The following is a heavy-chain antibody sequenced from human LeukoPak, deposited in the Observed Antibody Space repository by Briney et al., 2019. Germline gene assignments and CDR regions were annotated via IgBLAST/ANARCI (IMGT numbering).Heavy chain of an antibody. J-gene: IGHJ3*02. Sequence: GGSLRLSCAASGVTFSSSAMHWVRQPPGKGLEWVAVISYDGKHKYFADSVKGRFTISRDNSRNTLYLQLNSLKADDTAVYYCAKDRDWGTAFDIWGQGTMVTVSS. CDR2: ISYDGKHK. CDR1: GVTFSSSA. D-gene: IGHD7-27*01. CDR3: AKDRDWGTAFDI. V-gene: IGHV3-30*18.